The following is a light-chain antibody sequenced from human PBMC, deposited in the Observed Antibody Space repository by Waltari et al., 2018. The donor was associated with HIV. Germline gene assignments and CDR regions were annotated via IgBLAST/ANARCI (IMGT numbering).Light chain of an antibody. Sequence: QSVLTQPPSASGTPGQRVTISWSGSRSNIGSTTVNWYQQVPGTAPKLLIYSHNERPSGVPDRFSGSKSGTSASLAINGLQSEDEADYYCLAWDVSLQGYVFGTGTKVTVL. J-gene: IGLJ1*01. CDR1: RSNIGSTT. CDR3: LAWDVSLQGYV. V-gene: IGLV1-44*01. CDR2: SHN.